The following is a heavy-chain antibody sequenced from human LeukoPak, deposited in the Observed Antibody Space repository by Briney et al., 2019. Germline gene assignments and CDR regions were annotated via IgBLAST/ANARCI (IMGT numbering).Heavy chain of an antibody. J-gene: IGHJ6*03. CDR1: GFTLSIYC. Sequence: GGSLRLSCAAWGFTLSIYCMMWLREAPGKGLKWLANRKQEGSEKYYVDSVKGRFTISRDNAKNSLYLQMNSVRAEDTGVYYSAIENSPNYSYYYMDVWGKGTTVTVSS. V-gene: IGHV3-7*01. CDR3: AIENSPNYSYYYMDV. CDR2: RKQEGSEK.